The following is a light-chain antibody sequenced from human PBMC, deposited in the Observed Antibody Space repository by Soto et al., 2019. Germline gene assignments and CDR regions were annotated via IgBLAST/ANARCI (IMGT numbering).Light chain of an antibody. CDR2: GTS. V-gene: IGKV1-6*01. CDR1: QAIRTE. CDR3: LQDYSYPRT. Sequence: AIQMTQSPSSLSASVGERVIITCRASQAIRTELGWYQQRPGKAPKLLIYGTSNLQSGVPSRFSGSGSGTDFTLTINGLQPEDFATYYCLQDYSYPRTFGQGTKVDIK. J-gene: IGKJ1*01.